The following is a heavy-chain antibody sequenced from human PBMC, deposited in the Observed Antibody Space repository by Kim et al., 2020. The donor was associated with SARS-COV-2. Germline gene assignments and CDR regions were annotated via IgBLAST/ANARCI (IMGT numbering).Heavy chain of an antibody. Sequence: GESLKISCKGSGYSFTSYWISWVRQMPGKGLEWMGRIDPSDSYTNYSPSFQGHVTISADKSISTAYLQWSSLKASDTAMYYCARTLNYDFWSGYRLEEGYQHWGQGTLVTVSS. CDR3: ARTLNYDFWSGYRLEEGYQH. V-gene: IGHV5-10-1*01. CDR2: IDPSDSYT. CDR1: GYSFTSYW. D-gene: IGHD3-3*01. J-gene: IGHJ1*01.